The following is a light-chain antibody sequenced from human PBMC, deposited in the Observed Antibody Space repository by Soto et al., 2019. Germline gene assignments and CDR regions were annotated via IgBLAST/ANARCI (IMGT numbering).Light chain of an antibody. J-gene: IGLJ1*01. V-gene: IGLV2-14*01. CDR2: EVT. Sequence: QSVLTQPASVSGSPGQSIAISCTGSSSDVGIYNYVSWYQQHPGKVPKLIIYEVTNRPSGVSNRFSGSKSGNTASLTISGLQAEDEADYYCTSYTTLTPRVFRTGSKVP. CDR3: TSYTTLTPRV. CDR1: SSDVGIYNY.